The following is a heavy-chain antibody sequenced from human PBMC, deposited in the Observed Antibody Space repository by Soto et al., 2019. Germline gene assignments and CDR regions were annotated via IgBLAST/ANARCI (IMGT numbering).Heavy chain of an antibody. CDR3: AKYSELPYEEYLQQ. CDR2: ISSNGGRT. D-gene: IGHD1-7*01. J-gene: IGHJ1*01. V-gene: IGHV3-23*01. Sequence: PGGSLRLSCAASGFTFSVYAMSWVRQAPGKGLEWVSAISSNGGRTFYADSLRGRFTISRDNSKSALYLQMNNLRAEDTAIYYCAKYSELPYEEYLQQWGQGTLVTVSS. CDR1: GFTFSVYA.